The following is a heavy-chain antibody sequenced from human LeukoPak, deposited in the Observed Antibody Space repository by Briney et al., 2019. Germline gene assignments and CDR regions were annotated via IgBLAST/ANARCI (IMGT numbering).Heavy chain of an antibody. D-gene: IGHD2-15*01. J-gene: IGHJ4*02. CDR1: GGTFSSYA. Sequence: SVKVSCKASGGTFSSYAISWVRQAPGQGLEWIGRIIPSLDVANYAHKFQGRVTLSVDRDTATTYMEVTSLRSEDTAIYYCARDHCSPGTCLGGHWGQGTLVTVSS. CDR3: ARDHCSPGTCLGGH. CDR2: IIPSLDVA. V-gene: IGHV1-69*04.